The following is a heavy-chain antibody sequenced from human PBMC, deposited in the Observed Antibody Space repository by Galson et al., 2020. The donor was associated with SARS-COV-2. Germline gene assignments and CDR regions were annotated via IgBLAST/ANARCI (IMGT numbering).Heavy chain of an antibody. CDR3: AREVYCSSTCCYNVLTPYPSLYYYYMDV. J-gene: IGHJ6*03. CDR2: ISASNGNT. D-gene: IGHD2-2*02. Sequence: ASVKVSSKASGYTFTSYGISWVRQAPGQGLEWMGWISASNGNTPYAQKLQGRVTMTTDTSTSTAYMELRSLRSDDTAVYYCAREVYCSSTCCYNVLTPYPSLYYYYMDVWGKGTTVTVSS. CDR1: GYTFTSYG. V-gene: IGHV1-18*01.